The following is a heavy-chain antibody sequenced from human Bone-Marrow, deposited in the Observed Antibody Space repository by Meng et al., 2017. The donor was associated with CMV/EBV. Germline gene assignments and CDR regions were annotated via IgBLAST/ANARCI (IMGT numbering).Heavy chain of an antibody. V-gene: IGHV1-2*02. D-gene: IGHD3-22*01. Sequence: ASVKVSCKASGYTFTGYYMHWVRQAPGQGLEWMGWINPNSGGTNYAQKFQGRVTMTRDTSISTAYMELSRLRSEDTAVYYCARVYSYYYDSSGYPDWGQGTLVTVSS. J-gene: IGHJ4*02. CDR2: INPNSGGT. CDR1: GYTFTGYY. CDR3: ARVYSYYYDSSGYPD.